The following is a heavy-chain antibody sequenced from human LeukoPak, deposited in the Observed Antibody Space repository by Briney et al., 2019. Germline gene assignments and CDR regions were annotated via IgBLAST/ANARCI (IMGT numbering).Heavy chain of an antibody. CDR1: GGPFVNYA. D-gene: IGHD2-2*01. CDR3: ALGTQFLFSRSPWHDS. J-gene: IGHJ4*02. CDR2: IISAFNKT. V-gene: IGHV1-69*13. Sequence: PWASVKVSCKASGGPFVNYAISWVRQAPGQGFDWMGGIISAFNKTNYAQKFQGRVTLTVDESTTTAYMELTSLRSEDTAVYFCALGTQFLFSRSPWHDSWGQGTLVTVSS.